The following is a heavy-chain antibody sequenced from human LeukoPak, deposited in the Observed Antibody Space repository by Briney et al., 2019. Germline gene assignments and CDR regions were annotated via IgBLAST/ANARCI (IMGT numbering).Heavy chain of an antibody. Sequence: GRSLRLSCAASGFTFSSYGMHWVRQAPGKGLEWVSVIYSGGGTYYADSVKGRFTISRDNSKNTLYLQMNSLRAEDTAVYYCARGGYDFDYWGQGTLVTVSS. CDR3: ARGGYDFDY. D-gene: IGHD5-12*01. V-gene: IGHV3-53*01. CDR1: GFTFSSYG. J-gene: IGHJ4*02. CDR2: IYSGGGT.